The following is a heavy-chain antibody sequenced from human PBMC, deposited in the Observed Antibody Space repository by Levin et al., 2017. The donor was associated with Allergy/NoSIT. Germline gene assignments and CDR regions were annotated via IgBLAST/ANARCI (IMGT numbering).Heavy chain of an antibody. Sequence: SVKVSCKASGGTFSSYAISWVRQAPGQGLEWMGGIIPIFGTANYAQKFQGRVTITADKSTSTAYMELSSLRSEDTAVYYCAREGGTMVQGVIIDRYFDYWGQGTLVTVSS. D-gene: IGHD3-10*01. V-gene: IGHV1-69*06. J-gene: IGHJ4*02. CDR2: IIPIFGTA. CDR3: AREGGTMVQGVIIDRYFDY. CDR1: GGTFSSYA.